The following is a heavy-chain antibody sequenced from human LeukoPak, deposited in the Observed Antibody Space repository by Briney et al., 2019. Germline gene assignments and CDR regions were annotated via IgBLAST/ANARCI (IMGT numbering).Heavy chain of an antibody. D-gene: IGHD6-13*01. CDR2: ISSSSSYI. V-gene: IGHV3-21*01. CDR1: GFTFSSYS. J-gene: IGHJ6*02. Sequence: GGSLRLSCAASGFTFSSYSMNWVRQAPGKGLEWVSSISSSSSYIYYADSVKGRFTISRVNAKNSLYLQMNSLRAEDTAVYYCARGVSSWYGDYYYYYGMDVWGQGTTVTVSS. CDR3: ARGVSSWYGDYYYYYGMDV.